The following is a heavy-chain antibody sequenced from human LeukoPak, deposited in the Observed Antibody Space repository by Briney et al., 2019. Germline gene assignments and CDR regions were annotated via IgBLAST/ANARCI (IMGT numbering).Heavy chain of an antibody. CDR3: AKPYYYGSRSYMDY. CDR1: GFTFSSYG. CDR2: ISYDGSNT. D-gene: IGHD3-10*01. V-gene: IGHV3-30*18. J-gene: IGHJ4*02. Sequence: GGFLRLSCAASGFTFSSYGMHWVRQAPGKGLEWVAVISYDGSNTYYADSVKGRFTISRDNSKNMLYLQMNSLRAEDTAVYYCAKPYYYGSRSYMDYWGQGTLVTVSS.